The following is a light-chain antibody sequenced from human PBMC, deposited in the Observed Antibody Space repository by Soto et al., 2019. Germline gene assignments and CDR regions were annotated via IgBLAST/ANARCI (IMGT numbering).Light chain of an antibody. Sequence: DIQMTQAPSSLSASVGDRVTITCRASQSISTHLSWYQQTPGKAPSLLIYAASSLQSGVPSRFSGTGSGTDFTLTISSLQHEDFATYYCQRSYITPWTFGQGNKVGIQ. J-gene: IGKJ1*01. CDR2: AAS. V-gene: IGKV1-39*01. CDR1: QSISTH. CDR3: QRSYITPWT.